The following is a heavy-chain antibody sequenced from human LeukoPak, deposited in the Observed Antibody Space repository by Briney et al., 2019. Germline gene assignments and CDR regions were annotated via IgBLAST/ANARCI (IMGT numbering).Heavy chain of an antibody. CDR3: ARDKGWYSSGWYYFDY. J-gene: IGHJ4*02. V-gene: IGHV3-48*01. D-gene: IGHD6-19*01. CDR1: GFTFSSYS. CDR2: ISSSSSTT. Sequence: PGGSLRLSCAASGFTFSSYSMNWVRQAPGKGLEWVSYISSSSSTTYYADSVKGRFTISRDNAENSLYLQMNSLRAEDTAVYYCARDKGWYSSGWYYFDYWGQGTLVTVSS.